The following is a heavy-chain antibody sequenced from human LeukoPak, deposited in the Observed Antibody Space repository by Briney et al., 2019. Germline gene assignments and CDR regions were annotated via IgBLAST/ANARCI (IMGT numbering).Heavy chain of an antibody. CDR2: ISWDGDTT. CDR3: AKNMGATYYYGSGSSGGFDY. D-gene: IGHD3-10*01. Sequence: GALRLSCAASGFTFDDYAMHWVRQAPGKGLEWVSLISWDGDTTYYADSVKGRFTISRDNSKNSLYLQMNSLRTEDTALYYCAKNMGATYYYGSGSSGGFDYWGQGTLVTVSS. V-gene: IGHV3-43*01. J-gene: IGHJ4*02. CDR1: GFTFDDYA.